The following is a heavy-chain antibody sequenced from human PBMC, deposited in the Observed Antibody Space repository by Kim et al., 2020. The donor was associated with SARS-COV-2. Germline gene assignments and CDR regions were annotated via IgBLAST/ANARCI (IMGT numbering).Heavy chain of an antibody. CDR2: IYYSGST. D-gene: IGHD6-13*01. CDR3: ARVTVIRAAAGPDYYYGMDV. V-gene: IGHV4-31*03. Sequence: SETLSLTCTVSGGSISSGGYYWSWIRQHPGKGLEWIGYIYYSGSTYYNPSLKSRVTISVDTSKNQFPLKLSSVTAADTAVYYCARVTVIRAAAGPDYYYGMDVWGQGTTVTVSS. J-gene: IGHJ6*02. CDR1: GGSISSGGYY.